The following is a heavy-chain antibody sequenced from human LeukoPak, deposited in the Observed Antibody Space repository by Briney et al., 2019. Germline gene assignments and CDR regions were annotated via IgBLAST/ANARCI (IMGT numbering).Heavy chain of an antibody. Sequence: GGSLRLSCAASGFTFNDYAMHWVRQAPGKGLEWVSGISWNSGGIDYADSVKGRFTISRDNAKNSLYLQMNSLRPEDMALYYCARGRIVRDAFDFWGQGTMVTVSS. CDR2: ISWNSGGI. CDR3: ARGRIVRDAFDF. CDR1: GFTFNDYA. D-gene: IGHD2-8*01. V-gene: IGHV3-9*03. J-gene: IGHJ3*01.